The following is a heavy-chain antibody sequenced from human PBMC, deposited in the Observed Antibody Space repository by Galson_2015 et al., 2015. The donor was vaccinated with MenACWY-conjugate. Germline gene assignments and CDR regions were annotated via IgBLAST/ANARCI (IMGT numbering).Heavy chain of an antibody. D-gene: IGHD3-9*01. CDR1: GGSISSYY. J-gene: IGHJ5*02. V-gene: IGHV4-59*08. CDR3: ARQVLRYFDGGTSNWFDP. Sequence: ETLSLTCTVSGGSISSYYWSWIRQPPGKGLEWIGYIYYSGSTNYNPSLKSRVTISVDTSKNQFSLKLSSVTAADTAVYYCARQVLRYFDGGTSNWFDPWGQGTLVTVSS. CDR2: IYYSGST.